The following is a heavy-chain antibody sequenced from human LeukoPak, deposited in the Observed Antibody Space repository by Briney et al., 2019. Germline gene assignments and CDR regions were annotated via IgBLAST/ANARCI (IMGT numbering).Heavy chain of an antibody. CDR3: ARGTIAYYFDY. CDR2: IYYSGST. V-gene: IGHV4-39*07. J-gene: IGHJ4*02. D-gene: IGHD5-24*01. Sequence: SETLSLTCTVSGDSISSTTYHWGWIRQPPGKGLEWIGSIYYSGSTYYNPSLKSRVTISVDTSKNQFSLKLSSVTAAATAVYYCARGTIAYYFDYWGQGTLVTVS. CDR1: GDSISSTTYH.